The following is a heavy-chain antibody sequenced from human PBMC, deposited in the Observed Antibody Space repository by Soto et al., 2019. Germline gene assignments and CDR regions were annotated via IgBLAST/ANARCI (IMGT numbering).Heavy chain of an antibody. Sequence: EVQLVESGGGLLQPGGSLRLSCEASGFTFSSHWMHWVRQTPGKGLVWVSRVNFDGTTTNYADSVKGRLTISRDNAKNTVYLQMNSLRAEDTAVYYCARGGSGTSKLDNWGQGTLVTVSA. V-gene: IGHV3-74*01. CDR1: GFTFSSHW. D-gene: IGHD3-10*01. J-gene: IGHJ4*02. CDR2: VNFDGTTT. CDR3: ARGGSGTSKLDN.